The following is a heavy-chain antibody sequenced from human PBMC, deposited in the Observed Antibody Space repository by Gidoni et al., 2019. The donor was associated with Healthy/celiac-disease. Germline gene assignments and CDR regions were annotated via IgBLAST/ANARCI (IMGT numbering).Heavy chain of an antibody. V-gene: IGHV1-24*01. D-gene: IGHD7-27*01. Sequence: QVQLVQSGAEVKKPGASVNVSCKVSGYTLTELSMHWVRPAPGKGLEWMGGFDPEDGETSYAQKFQGRVTMTEDTATDTAYMELSSLRSEDTAVYYCATVSGPVSRGDYFDYWGQGTLVTVSS. CDR1: GYTLTELS. CDR2: FDPEDGET. J-gene: IGHJ4*02. CDR3: ATVSGPVSRGDYFDY.